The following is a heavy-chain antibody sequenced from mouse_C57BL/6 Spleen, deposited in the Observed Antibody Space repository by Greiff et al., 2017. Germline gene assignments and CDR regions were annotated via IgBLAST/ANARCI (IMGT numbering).Heavy chain of an antibody. CDR3: ARRAGYYYHWYFDV. Sequence: QVQLQQPGAELVMPGASVKLSCKASGYTFTSYWMHWVKQRPGQGLEWIGEIDPSDSYTNYNQKFKGKSTLTVGKSTSTAYMQLSSLTSEDSAVYYCARRAGYYYHWYFDVWGTGTTVTVSS. CDR2: IDPSDSYT. D-gene: IGHD2-3*01. CDR1: GYTFTSYW. J-gene: IGHJ1*03. V-gene: IGHV1-69*01.